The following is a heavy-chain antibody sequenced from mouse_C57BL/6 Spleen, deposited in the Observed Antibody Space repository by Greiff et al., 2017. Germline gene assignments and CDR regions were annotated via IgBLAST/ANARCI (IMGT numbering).Heavy chain of an antibody. V-gene: IGHV5-4*01. CDR3: ARDQGLRTGYFDV. Sequence: EVQLQESGGGLVKPGGSLKLSCAASGFTFSSYAMSWVRQTPEKRLEWVATISDGGSYTYYPDNVKGRFTISRDNAKNNLYLQMSHLKSEDTAMYYCARDQGLRTGYFDVWGTGTTVTVSS. D-gene: IGHD2-4*01. CDR1: GFTFSSYA. CDR2: ISDGGSYT. J-gene: IGHJ1*03.